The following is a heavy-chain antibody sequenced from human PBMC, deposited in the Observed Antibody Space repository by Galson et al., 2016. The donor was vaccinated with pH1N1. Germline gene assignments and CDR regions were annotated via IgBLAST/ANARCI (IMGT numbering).Heavy chain of an antibody. J-gene: IGHJ2*01. CDR1: GGSTSSHY. D-gene: IGHD6-6*01. Sequence: ETLSLPCSVSGGSTSSHYWNWIRQPPGKGLEWIGYISYSGSTNYNPSLKIRITISVDTSKTQFSLKLSSVTAADTAVYYCARDLQLFRVPYFWYFDLWGHGTLVTVSS. V-gene: IGHV4-59*11. CDR3: ARDLQLFRVPYFWYFDL. CDR2: ISYSGST.